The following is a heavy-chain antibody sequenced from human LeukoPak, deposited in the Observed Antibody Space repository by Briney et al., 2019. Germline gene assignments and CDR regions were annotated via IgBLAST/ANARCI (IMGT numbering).Heavy chain of an antibody. V-gene: IGHV3-48*04. Sequence: GGSLSLSCAASGFTFSSYWMNWVRQAPGKGLEWVSSISRGGSPIFYAESVKGRFTTSRDNAKKSLFLQMNSLRAEDAAVYYCTRVSWRGEIYWGQGTLVSVSS. D-gene: IGHD3-3*01. CDR3: TRVSWRGEIY. CDR1: GFTFSSYW. CDR2: ISRGGSPI. J-gene: IGHJ4*02.